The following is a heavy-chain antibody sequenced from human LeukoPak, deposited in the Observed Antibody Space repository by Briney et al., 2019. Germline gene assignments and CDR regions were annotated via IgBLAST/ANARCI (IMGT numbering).Heavy chain of an antibody. CDR1: GFTFSSYG. CDR3: AKDLYYYDSSGYPDVH. D-gene: IGHD3-22*01. Sequence: GGSLRLSCAASGFTFSSYGMHWVRQAPGKGLEWVAVISYDGSNKYYADSVKGRFTISRDNSKNTLYLQMNSLRAEDTAVYYCAKDLYYYDSSGYPDVHWGQGTLVTASS. J-gene: IGHJ4*02. CDR2: ISYDGSNK. V-gene: IGHV3-30*18.